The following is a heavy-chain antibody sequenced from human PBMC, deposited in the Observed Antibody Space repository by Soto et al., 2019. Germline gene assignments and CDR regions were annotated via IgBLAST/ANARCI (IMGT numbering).Heavy chain of an antibody. V-gene: IGHV3-48*03. CDR1: GFTFSSYE. Sequence: PGGSLRLSCAASGFTFSSYEMNWVRQAPGKGLEWVSYISSSGSTIYYADSVKGRFTISRDNAKNSLYLQMNSLRAEDTAVYYCARDSHNEKLRFLEWLPPYYYGMDVWGQGTTVTVSS. CDR2: ISSSGSTI. D-gene: IGHD3-3*01. J-gene: IGHJ6*02. CDR3: ARDSHNEKLRFLEWLPPYYYGMDV.